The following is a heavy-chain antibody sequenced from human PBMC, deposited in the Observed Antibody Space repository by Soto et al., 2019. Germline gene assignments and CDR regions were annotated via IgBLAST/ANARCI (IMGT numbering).Heavy chain of an antibody. V-gene: IGHV5-10-1*01. CDR1: GYTFTNYW. CDR3: AIPMKMAADSPSYYNAMDG. Sequence: VESLKISCKGSGYTFTNYWISWVRQMPGKCLEWMGRIDPSDSYTNYSLSFEGHVTISADKSVGTAYLQWSRLTASDTAMSYWAIPMKMAADSPSYYNAMDGWDQGTTVTVAS. D-gene: IGHD6-13*01. CDR2: IDPSDSYT. J-gene: IGHJ6*02.